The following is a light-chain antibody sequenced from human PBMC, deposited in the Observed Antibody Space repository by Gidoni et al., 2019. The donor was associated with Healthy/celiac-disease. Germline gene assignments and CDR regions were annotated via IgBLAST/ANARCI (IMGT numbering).Light chain of an antibody. CDR1: QSLLHSNGYNY. Sequence: DIVLTQSPLSLPFTPGEPASIPCRSSQSLLHSNGYNYLDWYLQKPGQSPQLLIYLGSNRASGVPDRFSGSGSGTDFTLKISRVEAEDVGFYYCMQALQTLFGGGTKVEIK. CDR2: LGS. V-gene: IGKV2-28*01. CDR3: MQALQTL. J-gene: IGKJ4*01.